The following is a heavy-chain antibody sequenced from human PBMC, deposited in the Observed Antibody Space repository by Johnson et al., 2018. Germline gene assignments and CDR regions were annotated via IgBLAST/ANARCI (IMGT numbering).Heavy chain of an antibody. CDR2: IKLDGSDK. CDR1: GFTFSKYW. V-gene: IGHV3-7*01. Sequence: VQLVESGGGLVQPGGSLRLSCAASGFTFSKYWMYWVRQAPGKGLEWVASIKLDGSDKYYVDSVKDRFAISRDKAKNSLYLQMDSLRAEDTAVCYCARDGDSGWALAYWGQGTLVTVSS. D-gene: IGHD6-19*01. J-gene: IGHJ4*02. CDR3: ARDGDSGWALAY.